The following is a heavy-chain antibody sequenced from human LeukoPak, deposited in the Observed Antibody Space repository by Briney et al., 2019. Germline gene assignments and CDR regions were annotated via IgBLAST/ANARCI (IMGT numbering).Heavy chain of an antibody. CDR1: RYTFTSYD. J-gene: IGHJ4*02. D-gene: IGHD6-19*01. CDR3: ARGRTVAGTRANALHY. CDR2: MNPNSGNT. Sequence: GASVKVSCKASRYTFTSYDIKCVREATGQGREWMGWMNPNSGNTGYAQKFQGRVTMTRNTSISTAYMELCSLRSEDTAVYYCARGRTVAGTRANALHYWGQGTVVTVSS. V-gene: IGHV1-8*01.